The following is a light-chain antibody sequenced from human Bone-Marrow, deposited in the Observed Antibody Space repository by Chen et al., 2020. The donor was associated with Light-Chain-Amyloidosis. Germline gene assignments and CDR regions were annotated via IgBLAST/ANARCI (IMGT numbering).Light chain of an antibody. CDR2: RDT. CDR3: QSADSSGTYEVI. J-gene: IGLJ2*01. CDR1: DLPTKY. Sequence: SYDLTQPPSVLVSPGQTARITCSGDDLPTKYAYWYQQKPGQAPVLVVHRDTERPSGSSERFSGSSSGTTATLTSSGVQAEDEADYLCQSADSSGTYEVIFGGGTKLTVL. V-gene: IGLV3-25*03.